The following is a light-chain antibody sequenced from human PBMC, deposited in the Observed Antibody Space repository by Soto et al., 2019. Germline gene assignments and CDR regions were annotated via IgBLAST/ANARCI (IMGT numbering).Light chain of an antibody. Sequence: EIVMTQSPATLSVSPGERATLSCRASQSVSSYLAWYQQKPCQAPRLLIYVASTRATGIPARFSGSGSGTEFTLTISSLQSEDFAVYYCQQYNNWLWTFGQGTKVDIK. CDR2: VAS. CDR1: QSVSSY. J-gene: IGKJ1*01. CDR3: QQYNNWLWT. V-gene: IGKV3-15*01.